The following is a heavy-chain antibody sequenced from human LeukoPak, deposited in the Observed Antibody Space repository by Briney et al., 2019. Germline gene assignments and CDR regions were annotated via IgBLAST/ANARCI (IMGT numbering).Heavy chain of an antibody. D-gene: IGHD5-18*01. CDR2: MNHNSGNT. J-gene: IGHJ6*03. CDR1: GYTFTSYD. V-gene: IGHV1-8*01. Sequence: GASVKVSCKASGYTFTSYDINWVRQATGQGLEWMGWMNHNSGNTGYAQKFQGRVTMTRNTSISTAYMELSSLRSEDTAVYYCARVFSAMVGDYYYYMDVWGKGTTVTVSS. CDR3: ARVFSAMVGDYYYYMDV.